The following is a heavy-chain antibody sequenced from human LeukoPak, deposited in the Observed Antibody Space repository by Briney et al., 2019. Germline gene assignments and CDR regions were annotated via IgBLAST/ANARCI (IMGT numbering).Heavy chain of an antibody. Sequence: SETLSLTCTVSGDSISSSSYYWAWIRQPPGKRPEWIASINYSGSTYYNLFLKSRVTISIDTSKNQFSLKLSSVTAADTAVYFCARDVAGYYSFWGQGTLVTVSS. CDR2: INYSGST. J-gene: IGHJ4*02. D-gene: IGHD6-19*01. V-gene: IGHV4-39*07. CDR3: ARDVAGYYSF. CDR1: GDSISSSSYY.